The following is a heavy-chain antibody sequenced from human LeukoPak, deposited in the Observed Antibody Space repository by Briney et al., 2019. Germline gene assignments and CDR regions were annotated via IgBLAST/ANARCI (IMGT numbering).Heavy chain of an antibody. Sequence: SETLSLTCTVSGGSIRRHYWSWIRQSAGKGLEWMGRIYKSGSNSENTNYNPSLESRVTVAADTSNNQFSLTLSSVTAADTAVYYCARASLSIGGYSSFDYWGQRILVTVSS. CDR3: ARASLSIGGYSSFDY. D-gene: IGHD2-15*01. V-gene: IGHV4-4*07. CDR2: IYKSGSNSENT. J-gene: IGHJ4*02. CDR1: GGSIRRHY.